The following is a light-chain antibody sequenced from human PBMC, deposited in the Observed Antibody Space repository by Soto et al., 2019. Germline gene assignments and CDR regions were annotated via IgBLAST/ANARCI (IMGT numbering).Light chain of an antibody. CDR2: DAS. CDR3: QQRSNWLT. Sequence: EIVLTQSPATLSLSPGERATLSCRASQSVSSYLAWYQQKPGQAPRLLIYDASNRATGIPARFSGSGSGTDFTLTISSLEPEDFAVYXCQQRSNWLTFGGGTKVEIK. J-gene: IGKJ4*01. CDR1: QSVSSY. V-gene: IGKV3-11*01.